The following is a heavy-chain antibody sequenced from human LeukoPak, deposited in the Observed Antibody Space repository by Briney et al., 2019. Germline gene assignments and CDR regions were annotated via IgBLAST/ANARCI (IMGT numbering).Heavy chain of an antibody. CDR3: AGGNSMDV. V-gene: IGHV3-7*03. D-gene: IGHD1/OR15-1a*01. Sequence: QPGGSLRLSCAVSGFPFSNSWMYWVRQAPGKGLEGVANINKDGGGISYVDSVKGRFIISRDNARNSLYLQMNSLRVEDTAVYFCAGGNSMDVWGEGTAVTVSS. CDR2: INKDGGGI. J-gene: IGHJ6*04. CDR1: GFPFSNSW.